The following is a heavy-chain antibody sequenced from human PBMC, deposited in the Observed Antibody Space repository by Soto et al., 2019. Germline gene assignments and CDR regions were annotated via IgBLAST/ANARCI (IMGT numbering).Heavy chain of an antibody. J-gene: IGHJ4*02. CDR3: ARDRGGYGVFDY. D-gene: IGHD5-12*01. V-gene: IGHV4-31*03. CDR1: AGSISSDGFY. Sequence: QVQLQESGPGLVKPSQTLSLTCSVSAGSISSDGFYWNWFRQPPGRGLEWIGYIYHSGGTYSSPSLRTRVTISEDTSKNQFTLKLSSVTAADTAVYFCARDRGGYGVFDYWGQGTLVTVSS. CDR2: IYHSGGT.